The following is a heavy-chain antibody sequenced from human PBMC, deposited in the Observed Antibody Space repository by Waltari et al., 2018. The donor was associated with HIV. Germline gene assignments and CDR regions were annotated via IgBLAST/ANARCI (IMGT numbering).Heavy chain of an antibody. J-gene: IGHJ4*02. D-gene: IGHD3-22*01. CDR2: RRYDGTKK. CDR1: GFTFSNYG. CDR3: AKAPHHYDSSGPVY. V-gene: IGHV3-30*02. Sequence: QVQLVESGGGVVQPGGSLRLSCTASGFTFSNYGMHWVRQAPGNGVQWVAFRRYDGTKKYYVDSVKGRFIISRDNSKNTLSLQMHSLRAEDTAVYYCAKAPHHYDSSGPVYWGQGTLVTVSS.